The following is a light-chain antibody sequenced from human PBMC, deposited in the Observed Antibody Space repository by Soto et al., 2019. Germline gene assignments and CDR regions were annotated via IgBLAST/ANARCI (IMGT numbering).Light chain of an antibody. CDR3: AAWDDSLNAYV. V-gene: IGLV1-44*01. CDR1: SSNIGSHT. J-gene: IGLJ1*01. CDR2: DTT. Sequence: QSVLTQPPSASGTPGQRITISCSGSSSNIGSHTVNWHQQVPGTAPKLLIYDTTLRPSGVPDRFSGSRSGTSASLAISGLQSDDEAIYHCAAWDDSLNAYVFGPGTKLTVL.